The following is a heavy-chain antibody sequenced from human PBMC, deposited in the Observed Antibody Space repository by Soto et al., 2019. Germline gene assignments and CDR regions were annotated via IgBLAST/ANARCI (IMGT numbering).Heavy chain of an antibody. J-gene: IGHJ6*02. Sequence: HPGGSLRLSCAASGFTFSSYGMHWVRQAPGKGLEWVAVISYDGSNKYYADSVKGRFTISRDNSKNTLYLQMNSLRAEDTAVYYCAKDRGGSGSYYTLVPYYGMDVWGQGTTVTVSS. CDR1: GFTFSSYG. CDR3: AKDRGGSGSYYTLVPYYGMDV. V-gene: IGHV3-30*18. D-gene: IGHD3-10*01. CDR2: ISYDGSNK.